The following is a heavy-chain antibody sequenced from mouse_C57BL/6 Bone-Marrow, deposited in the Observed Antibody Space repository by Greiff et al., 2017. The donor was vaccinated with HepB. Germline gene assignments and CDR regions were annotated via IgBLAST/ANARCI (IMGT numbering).Heavy chain of an antibody. CDR3: ARWRDYDAMDY. Sequence: QVQLKESGAELVRPGTSVKVSCKASGYAFTNYLIEWVKQRPGQGLEWIGVINPGSGGTNYNEKFKGKATLTADKPSSTAYMQLSSLTSEDSAVYFCARWRDYDAMDYWGQGTSVTVSS. CDR1: GYAFTNYL. J-gene: IGHJ4*01. V-gene: IGHV1-54*01. CDR2: INPGSGGT.